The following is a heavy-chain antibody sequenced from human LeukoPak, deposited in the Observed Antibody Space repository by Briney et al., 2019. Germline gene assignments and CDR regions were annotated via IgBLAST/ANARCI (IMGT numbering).Heavy chain of an antibody. V-gene: IGHV3-53*01. CDR1: GFTVSNNY. J-gene: IGHJ4*02. CDR2: IYSGGST. CDR3: AKDLSSSWYPFDY. Sequence: GGSLRLSCAASGFTVSNNYMSWVRQAPGKGLEWVSIIYSGGSTYYADSVQGRFTISRDNSKNTLYLQMNSLRAEDTAVYYCAKDLSSSWYPFDYWGQGTLVTVSS. D-gene: IGHD6-13*01.